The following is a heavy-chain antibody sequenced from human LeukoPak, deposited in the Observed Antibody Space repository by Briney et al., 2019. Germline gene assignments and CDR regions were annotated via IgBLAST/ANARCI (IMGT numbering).Heavy chain of an antibody. J-gene: IGHJ5*02. CDR2: IYYSGST. CDR3: ARVPIDYDYVWGSYRLNWFDP. Sequence: KPSETLSLTCTVSGGSISSYYWSWIRQPPGKGLEWIGYIYYSGSTNYNPSLKSRVTILEDKSKNQFSLKLSSVTAADTAVYYCARVPIDYDYVWGSYRLNWFDPWGQGTLVTVSS. CDR1: GGSISSYY. V-gene: IGHV4-59*12. D-gene: IGHD3-16*02.